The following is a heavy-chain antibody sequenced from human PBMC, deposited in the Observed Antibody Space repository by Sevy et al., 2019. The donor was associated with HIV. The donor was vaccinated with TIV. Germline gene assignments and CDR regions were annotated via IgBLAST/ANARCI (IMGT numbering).Heavy chain of an antibody. CDR3: ASIFKEGYGSGNPSVGDY. CDR1: GGSISSGGYY. CDR2: IYYSGST. Sequence: SETLSLTCTVSGGSISSGGYYWSWIRQHPGKGLEWIGYIYYSGSTYYNPSLKSRVTISVDTSKNQFSLKLSSVTAADTAGYYCASIFKEGYGSGNPSVGDYWGQGTLVTVSS. J-gene: IGHJ4*02. V-gene: IGHV4-31*03. D-gene: IGHD3-10*01.